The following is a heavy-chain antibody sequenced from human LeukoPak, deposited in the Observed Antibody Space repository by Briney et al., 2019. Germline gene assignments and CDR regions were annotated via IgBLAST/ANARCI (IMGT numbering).Heavy chain of an antibody. V-gene: IGHV3-23*01. CDR3: AKDGGFRYSSSWYEVDY. J-gene: IGHJ4*02. Sequence: GGSLRLSCAASGFTFSSYAMSWVRQAPGKGLERVSAISGSGGSTYYADSVKGRFTISRDNSKNTLYLQMNSLRAEDTAVYYCAKDGGFRYSSSWYEVDYWGQGTLVTVSS. CDR2: ISGSGGST. D-gene: IGHD6-13*01. CDR1: GFTFSSYA.